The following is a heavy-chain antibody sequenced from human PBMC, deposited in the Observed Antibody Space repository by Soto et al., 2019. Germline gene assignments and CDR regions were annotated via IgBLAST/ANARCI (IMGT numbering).Heavy chain of an antibody. D-gene: IGHD6-6*01. V-gene: IGHV1-46*01. CDR1: GYTFTSYY. CDR2: INPSGGST. J-gene: IGHJ6*02. CDR3: ARVIAARPGYYGMDV. Sequence: GASVKVSCKASGYTFTSYYMHWVRQAPGQGLEWMGIINPSGGSTSYAQKFQGRVTMTRDTSTSTVYMELSSLRSEDTAVYYCARVIAARPGYYGMDVWGQGTTVTVSS.